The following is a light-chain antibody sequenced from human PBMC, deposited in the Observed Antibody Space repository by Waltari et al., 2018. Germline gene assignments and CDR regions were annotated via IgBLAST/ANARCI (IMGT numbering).Light chain of an antibody. CDR3: QQYNNWPFT. J-gene: IGKJ3*01. CDR2: GAS. CDR1: QSVSSN. Sequence: EIVMTQSPATMSVSPGERATLSCRASQSVSSNLAWYQQKPGQAPRLLIYGASTSATGSPARLSGSGSWTEFTHTISSLQSEDFAVYYCQQYNNWPFTFGPGTKVDIK. V-gene: IGKV3-15*01.